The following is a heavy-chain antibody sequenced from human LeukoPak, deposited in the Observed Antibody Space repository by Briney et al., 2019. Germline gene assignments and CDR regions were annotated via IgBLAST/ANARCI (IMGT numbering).Heavy chain of an antibody. D-gene: IGHD1-26*01. V-gene: IGHV3-7*05. J-gene: IGHJ4*02. CDR1: GFTFTEYW. CDR3: VRDGYTGSYYDY. Sequence: PGGSLRLSCVASGFTFTEYWMSWVRRAPGKGLEWLANIKTDGSEKYYVDSVKGRFTISRDNAKTSLYLQMNSLRVEDTAVYYCVRDGYTGSYYDYWGQGTLVTVSS. CDR2: IKTDGSEK.